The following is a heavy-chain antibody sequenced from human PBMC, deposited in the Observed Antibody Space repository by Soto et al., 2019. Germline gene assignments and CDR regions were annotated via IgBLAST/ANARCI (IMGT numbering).Heavy chain of an antibody. Sequence: SETLSLTCTVSGGSISSGDYYWSWIRQPPGKGLEWIGYIYYSGSTYYNPSLKSRLIISVDTSKNQFSLKLSSVTAADTAVYYCQRRLLWLGHDPWGQGTLVTVSS. CDR3: QRRLLWLGHDP. CDR1: GGSISSGDYY. V-gene: IGHV4-30-4*01. D-gene: IGHD3-10*01. J-gene: IGHJ5*02. CDR2: IYYSGST.